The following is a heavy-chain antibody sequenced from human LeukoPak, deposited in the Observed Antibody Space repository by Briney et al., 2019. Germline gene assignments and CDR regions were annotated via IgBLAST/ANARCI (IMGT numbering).Heavy chain of an antibody. V-gene: IGHV1-18*01. CDR2: ISAYNENT. Sequence: GASVKVSCKASGYTFTSYGISWVRQASGQGLEWMGWISAYNENTNYAQKFQGRVTMTTDTSTSTAYMELRSLRSDDTAVYYCARGWRYYYDSSPRIYYIDYWGQGTLVTVSS. CDR1: GYTFTSYG. D-gene: IGHD3-22*01. CDR3: ARGWRYYYDSSPRIYYIDY. J-gene: IGHJ4*02.